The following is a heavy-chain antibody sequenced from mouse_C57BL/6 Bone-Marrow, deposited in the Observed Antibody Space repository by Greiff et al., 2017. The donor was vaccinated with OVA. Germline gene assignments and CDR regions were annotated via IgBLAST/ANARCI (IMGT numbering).Heavy chain of an antibody. CDR1: GYTFTSYG. CDR3: ARAYYSNPYWYFDV. Sequence: VQLQQSGAELARPGASVKLSCKASGYTFTSYGISWVKQRPGQGLEWIGEIYPRSGNTYYNEKFKGKATLTADKSSSTAYMELRSLTSEDSAVYFCARAYYSNPYWYFDVWGTGTTVTVSS. J-gene: IGHJ1*03. CDR2: IYPRSGNT. D-gene: IGHD2-5*01. V-gene: IGHV1-81*01.